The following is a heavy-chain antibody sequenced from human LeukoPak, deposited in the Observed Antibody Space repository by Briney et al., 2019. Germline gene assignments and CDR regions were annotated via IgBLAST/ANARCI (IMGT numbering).Heavy chain of an antibody. V-gene: IGHV3-30*18. Sequence: GRSLRLSCAASGFTFSSYGMHWVRQAPGKGLEWVAVISYDGSNKYYADSVKGRFTISRDNSKNTLYLQMNSLRAEDTAVYYCAKDLHPAPLGSGWSGFGYWGQGTLVTVSS. CDR3: AKDLHPAPLGSGWSGFGY. CDR1: GFTFSSYG. CDR2: ISYDGSNK. J-gene: IGHJ4*02. D-gene: IGHD6-19*01.